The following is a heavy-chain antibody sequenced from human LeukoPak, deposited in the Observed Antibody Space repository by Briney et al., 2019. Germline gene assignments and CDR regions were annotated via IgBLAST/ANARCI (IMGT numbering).Heavy chain of an antibody. CDR2: IRSKAYGGTT. D-gene: IGHD6-6*01. V-gene: IGHV3-49*04. Sequence: GRSLRLSCTASGFTFGDYAMSWVRQAPGKGLEWVGFIRSKAYGGTTEYAASVKGRFTISRDDSKSIAYLQMNSLKTEDTAVYYCTRDQVSQLAGYFDYWGQGTLVTVSS. J-gene: IGHJ4*02. CDR1: GFTFGDYA. CDR3: TRDQVSQLAGYFDY.